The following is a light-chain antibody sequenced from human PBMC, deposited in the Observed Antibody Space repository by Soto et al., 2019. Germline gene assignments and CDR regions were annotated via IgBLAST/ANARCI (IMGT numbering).Light chain of an antibody. CDR3: QQRSNWPLT. J-gene: IGKJ4*01. CDR1: QSINTK. CDR2: DAS. V-gene: IGKV3-11*01. Sequence: EIVMTQSAATLSVSPGEGATFSCRASQSINTKIAWYQLKPGQAPRLLIYDASIRATGIPARFSGSGSGTDFTLTISSLEPEDFAVYYCQQRSNWPLTFGGRTKV.